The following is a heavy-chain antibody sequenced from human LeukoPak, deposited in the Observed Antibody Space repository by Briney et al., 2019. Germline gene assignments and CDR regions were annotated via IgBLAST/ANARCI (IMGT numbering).Heavy chain of an antibody. Sequence: PSETLSLTCTVSGGSVRSGSYYWSWIRQPPGKGLEWIGYIYYSGSTNYNPSLKSRFTISVDTSKNQFSLKLSSVTAADTAVYYCARLDYYGSGSYYSDYYFDLWGRGTLVTVSS. J-gene: IGHJ2*01. CDR3: ARLDYYGSGSYYSDYYFDL. CDR2: IYYSGST. CDR1: GGSVRSGSYY. D-gene: IGHD3-10*01. V-gene: IGHV4-61*01.